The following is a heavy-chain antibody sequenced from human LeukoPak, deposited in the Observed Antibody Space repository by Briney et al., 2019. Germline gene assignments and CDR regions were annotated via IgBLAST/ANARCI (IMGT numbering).Heavy chain of an antibody. CDR1: GFTFSKYG. CDR2: IWFDGSNR. V-gene: IGHV3-33*01. Sequence: PGRSLRLSCTASGFTFSKYGMHWVRQAPGKGLEWVAVIWFDGSNRNHADSVKGRFTISRENSKNTLYLQMNSLRVEDTAVYFCVRDYCSGGSCYENNWFDPWGQGTLVTVSS. D-gene: IGHD2-15*01. CDR3: VRDYCSGGSCYENNWFDP. J-gene: IGHJ5*02.